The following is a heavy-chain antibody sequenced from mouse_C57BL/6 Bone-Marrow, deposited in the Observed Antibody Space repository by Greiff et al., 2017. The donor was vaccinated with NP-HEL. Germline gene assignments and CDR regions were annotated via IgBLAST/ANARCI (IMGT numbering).Heavy chain of an antibody. V-gene: IGHV10-1*01. CDR2: IRSKSNNYAT. CDR1: GFSFNTYA. CDR3: VRLHYDYDWFAY. Sequence: EVKLMESGGGLVQPKGSLKLSCAASGFSFNTYAMNWVRQAPGKGLEWVARIRSKSNNYATYYADSVKDRFTISRDDSESMLYLQMNNLKTEDTAMYYCVRLHYDYDWFAYWGQGTLVTVSA. D-gene: IGHD2-4*01. J-gene: IGHJ3*01.